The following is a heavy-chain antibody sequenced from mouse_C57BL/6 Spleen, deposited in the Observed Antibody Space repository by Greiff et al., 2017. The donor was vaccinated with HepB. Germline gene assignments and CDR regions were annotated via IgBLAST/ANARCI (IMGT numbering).Heavy chain of an antibody. J-gene: IGHJ1*03. CDR1: GYTFTSYW. CDR2: IDPNSGGT. V-gene: IGHV1-72*01. D-gene: IGHD2-12*01. CDR3: ARLYSYDENWYVDV. Sequence: VQLQQSGAELVKPGASVKLSCKASGYTFTSYWMHWVKQRPGRGLEWIGRIDPNSGGTKYNEKFKSKATLTVDKPSSTAYMQLSSLTAEDSAVYYCARLYSYDENWYVDVWGTGTTVTVAS.